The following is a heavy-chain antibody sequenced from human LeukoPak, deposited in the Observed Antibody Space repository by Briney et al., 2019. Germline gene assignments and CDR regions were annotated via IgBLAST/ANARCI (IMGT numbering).Heavy chain of an antibody. Sequence: PSESLSLTCAVYGGSFSGYYWSWIRQPPGKGLEWIGEINHSGSTNYNPSLKSRVTISVDTSKNQFSLKLSSVTAADTAVYYCARDPGAARYWGQGTLVTVSS. CDR2: INHSGST. V-gene: IGHV4-34*01. J-gene: IGHJ4*02. CDR3: ARDPGAARY. CDR1: GGSFSGYY. D-gene: IGHD6-6*01.